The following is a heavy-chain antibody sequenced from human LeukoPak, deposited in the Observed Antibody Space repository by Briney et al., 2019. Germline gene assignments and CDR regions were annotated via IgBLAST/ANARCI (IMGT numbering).Heavy chain of an antibody. CDR1: GGTFSSYA. CDR3: VRTHYDSSGYYYVGLVY. D-gene: IGHD3-22*01. V-gene: IGHV1-69*04. J-gene: IGHJ4*02. Sequence: ASVKVSFKASGGTFSSYAISWVRQAPGQGLEWMGRIIPIFGIANYAQKFQGRVTITADKSTSTAYMELSSLRSEDTAVYYCVRTHYDSSGYYYVGLVYWGQGTLVTVSS. CDR2: IIPIFGIA.